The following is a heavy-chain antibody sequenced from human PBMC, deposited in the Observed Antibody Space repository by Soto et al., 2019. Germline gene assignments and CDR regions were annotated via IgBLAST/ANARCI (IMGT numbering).Heavy chain of an antibody. D-gene: IGHD3-3*01. J-gene: IGHJ4*02. CDR2: INHSGST. Sequence: QVHLQQWGAGLLKPSETLSLTCAVYGGSFSGYYWSWIRQPPGKGLEWSGEINHSGSTNYNPSLKSRVTISVDTSKNQFSLKLSSVTAADTAVYFCANTYYNCWSGFYRGYYFDYWGQGTLVSVSS. V-gene: IGHV4-34*01. CDR3: ANTYYNCWSGFYRGYYFDY. CDR1: GGSFSGYY.